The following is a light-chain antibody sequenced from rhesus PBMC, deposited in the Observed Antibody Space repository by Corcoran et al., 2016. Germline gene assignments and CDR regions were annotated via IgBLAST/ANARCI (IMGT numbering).Light chain of an antibody. Sequence: DIQMTQSPSSLSASVGDRVTITCQASQGISNWLAWYQQKPGKAPKLLIYAASSLQSGGPSRFSCRGSGTEFTLTISSLQPEDFATYYCQQHNSNPYSFGQGTKVEIK. J-gene: IGKJ2*01. V-gene: IGKV1-33*02. CDR3: QQHNSNPYS. CDR1: QGISNW. CDR2: AAS.